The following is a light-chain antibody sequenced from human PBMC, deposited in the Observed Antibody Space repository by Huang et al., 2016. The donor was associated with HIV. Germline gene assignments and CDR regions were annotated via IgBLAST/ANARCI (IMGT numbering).Light chain of an antibody. Sequence: EIVMTQSPATLSVSPGEGATLTCRASQSISRDLAWYKQRPGQAPRLLIYGASTRATGIPARFSGSGSGTEFTLTISSLQSEDFGVYYCQHYNNWPPWTFGQGTKV. J-gene: IGKJ1*01. V-gene: IGKV3-15*01. CDR1: QSISRD. CDR3: QHYNNWPPWT. CDR2: GAS.